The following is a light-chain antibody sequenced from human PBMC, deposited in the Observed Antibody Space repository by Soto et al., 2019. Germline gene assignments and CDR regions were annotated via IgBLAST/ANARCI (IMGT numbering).Light chain of an antibody. CDR2: AAS. CDR3: QQSYSNPRT. CDR1: QSISSY. V-gene: IGKV1-39*01. Sequence: DIQMTQSPSSLSASVGDRVTITCRASQSISSYLNWYQQKPGKAPKLLMYAASSLQSGVPSTFSGSGSGTDFTLTISSLQPEDFAIYYCQQSYSNPRTFGQGTKVAIK. J-gene: IGKJ1*01.